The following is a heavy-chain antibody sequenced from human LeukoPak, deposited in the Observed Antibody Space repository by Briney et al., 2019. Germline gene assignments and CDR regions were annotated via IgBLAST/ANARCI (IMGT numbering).Heavy chain of an antibody. CDR2: LYHSGST. J-gene: IGHJ4*02. V-gene: IGHV4-38-2*02. Sequence: GSLRLSCAASGFTFSSYSMNWVRQPPGKGLEWIGSLYHSGSTYYKPSLKSRVTTSVDTSKNRFSLKLTSVTAADTAVYYCARELHSGSYYFDYWGQGTLVTVSS. CDR3: ARELHSGSYYFDY. D-gene: IGHD1-26*01. CDR1: GFTFSSYS.